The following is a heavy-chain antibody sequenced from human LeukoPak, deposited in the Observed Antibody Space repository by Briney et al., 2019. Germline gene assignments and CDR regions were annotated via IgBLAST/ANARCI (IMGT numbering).Heavy chain of an antibody. J-gene: IGHJ6*02. CDR1: GFTFSSYA. D-gene: IGHD4-23*01. CDR2: ISGSGGST. V-gene: IGHV3-23*01. CDR3: AKGRQYGGNSVYYYYYGMDV. Sequence: GGPLRLSCAASGFTFSSYAMSWVRQAPGKGLEWVSAISGSGGSTYYADSVKGRFTISRDNSKNTLYLQMNSLRAEDTAVYYCAKGRQYGGNSVYYYYYGMDVWGQGTTVTVSS.